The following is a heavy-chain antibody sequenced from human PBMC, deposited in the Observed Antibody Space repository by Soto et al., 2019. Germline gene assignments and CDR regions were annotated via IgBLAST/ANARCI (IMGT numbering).Heavy chain of an antibody. CDR2: ISAYNGNT. CDR1: GYTFTSYG. J-gene: IGHJ5*02. D-gene: IGHD2-2*01. V-gene: IGHV1-18*04. Sequence: ASLKVSCKASGYTFTSYGISWVRQAPGQGLEWMGWISAYNGNTNYAQKLQGRVTMTTDTSTSTAYMELRSLRSDDTAVYYCARGDVVVPAANWFDPWGQGTLVTSPQ. CDR3: ARGDVVVPAANWFDP.